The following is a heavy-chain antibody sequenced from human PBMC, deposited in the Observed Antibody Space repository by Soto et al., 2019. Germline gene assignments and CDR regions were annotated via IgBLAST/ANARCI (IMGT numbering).Heavy chain of an antibody. J-gene: IGHJ6*02. D-gene: IGHD6-13*01. Sequence: PSETLSLTCTGSCGSISSYYWSWIRQPPGKGLEWIGYIYYSGSTNYNPSLKSRVTISVDTSKNQFSLKLSSVTAADTAVYYCARDHFGYSSSWYGMDVWGQGTTVTVSS. CDR2: IYYSGST. CDR1: CGSISSYY. CDR3: ARDHFGYSSSWYGMDV. V-gene: IGHV4-59*01.